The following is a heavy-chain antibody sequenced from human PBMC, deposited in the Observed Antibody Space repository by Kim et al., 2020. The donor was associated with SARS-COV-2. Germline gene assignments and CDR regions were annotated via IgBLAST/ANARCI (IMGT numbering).Heavy chain of an antibody. Sequence: SETLSLTCSVSGGSMRNYYWTWIRQSPGKGLEWIGYIYYTGSTKYNPSLRSRVTMTVASSKNQFSLKVTSVTAADTAVYFCARGDGDTLYQYHYGVDVWG. D-gene: IGHD4-17*01. CDR2: IYYTGST. V-gene: IGHV4-59*13. J-gene: IGHJ6*01. CDR3: ARGDGDTLYQYHYGVDV. CDR1: GGSMRNYY.